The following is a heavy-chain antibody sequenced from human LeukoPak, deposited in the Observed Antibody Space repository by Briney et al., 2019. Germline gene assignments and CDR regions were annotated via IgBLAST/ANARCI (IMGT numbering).Heavy chain of an antibody. CDR3: ARGRWYYDTSGYRERYFDY. V-gene: IGHV4-31*03. J-gene: IGHJ4*02. CDR2: IHNYGAT. Sequence: SETLSLTCTVSGASISNGGFYWSWIRQRSGEGLASMGYIHNYGATYYNPSLKSRVTISMDTSKNQFSLKLNSVTAADTAVYYCARGRWYYDTSGYRERYFDYWGQGTLVTVSS. CDR1: GASISNGGFY. D-gene: IGHD3-22*01.